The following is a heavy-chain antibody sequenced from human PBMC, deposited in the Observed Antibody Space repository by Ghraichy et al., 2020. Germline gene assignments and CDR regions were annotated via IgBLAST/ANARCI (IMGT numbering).Heavy chain of an antibody. CDR3: AKTRGATYHYHFDY. J-gene: IGHJ4*02. V-gene: IGHV3-23*01. CDR1: GFTFSGYA. D-gene: IGHD1-26*01. Sequence: GESLNISCAASGFTFSGYAISWVRQAPGKGLEWVSYISGSGGGTFYADSVKGRFTISRDNSKNTVYLQMNSLRAEDTAVYYCAKTRGATYHYHFDYWGQGTLVTVSS. CDR2: ISGSGGGT.